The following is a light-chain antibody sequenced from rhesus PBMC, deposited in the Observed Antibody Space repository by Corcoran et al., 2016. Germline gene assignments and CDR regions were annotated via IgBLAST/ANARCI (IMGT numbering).Light chain of an antibody. CDR1: QGISSY. Sequence: DIQMTQSPSSLSASVGDTVTITCRASQGISSYLNWFQQKPGKAPKLLIYAASSLERGVPSRFSGSGSGTEFTLNISSLQPEDFAAYYCLQHNSYPFTFGPGTKLDIK. V-gene: IGKV1-28*01. CDR2: AAS. J-gene: IGKJ3*01. CDR3: LQHNSYPFT.